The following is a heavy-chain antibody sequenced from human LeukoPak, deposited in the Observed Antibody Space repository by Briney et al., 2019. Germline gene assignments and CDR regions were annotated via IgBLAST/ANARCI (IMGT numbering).Heavy chain of an antibody. CDR1: RFIFSSYS. D-gene: IGHD3-22*01. CDR3: ARDRSSSGYYPFDY. Sequence: GGSLRLSCAASRFIFSSYSMNGARQAPGKGLVWVSYISTTGSTIYYADSVKDRFTISRDNAKNSLYLQMNSLRDEDTAVYYCARDRSSSGYYPFDYWGQGTLVTVSS. J-gene: IGHJ4*02. V-gene: IGHV3-48*02. CDR2: ISTTGSTI.